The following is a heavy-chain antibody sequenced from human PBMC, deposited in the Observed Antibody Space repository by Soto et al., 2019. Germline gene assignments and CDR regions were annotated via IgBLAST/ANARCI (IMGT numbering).Heavy chain of an antibody. J-gene: IGHJ2*01. CDR1: AFTLSGYA. D-gene: IGHD3-10*01. CDR2: ISGGGDAT. Sequence: EVQLLDSGGGLVQPGGSLRLSCAASAFTLSGYALTWVRQAPGKGLEWVSAISGGGDATFYADSVRGRYTTSRDYSKNTLYLQMNTLRAEDTAVYYCARKVSGSTGRPDLWYFDLWGRGTLVTVSS. CDR3: ARKVSGSTGRPDLWYFDL. V-gene: IGHV3-23*01.